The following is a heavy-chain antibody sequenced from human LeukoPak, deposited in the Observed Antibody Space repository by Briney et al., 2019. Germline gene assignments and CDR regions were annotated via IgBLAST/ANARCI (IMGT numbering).Heavy chain of an antibody. V-gene: IGHV4-30-4*08. D-gene: IGHD5-18*01. CDR3: AREGYSYGAFLDY. CDR1: GFTFSSYS. J-gene: IGHJ4*02. CDR2: IYYSGST. Sequence: LRLSCAASGFTFSSYSMNWVRQPPGKGLEWIGYIYYSGSTYYNPSLKSRVTISVDTSKNQFSLKLSSVTAADTAVYYCAREGYSYGAFLDYWGQGTLVTVSS.